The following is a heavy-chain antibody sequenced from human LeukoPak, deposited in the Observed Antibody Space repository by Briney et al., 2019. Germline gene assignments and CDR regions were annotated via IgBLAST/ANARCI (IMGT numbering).Heavy chain of an antibody. D-gene: IGHD3-22*01. V-gene: IGHV4-39*01. CDR2: IYYSGST. CDR1: GGPISSSSYY. Sequence: SETLSLTCTVSGGPISSSSYYWGWIRQPPGKGLGWIGSIYYSGSTYYNPSLKSRVTISVDTSKNQFSLKLSSVTAADTAVYYCARGSYKSITMIVVVNYYFDYWGQGTLVTVSS. J-gene: IGHJ4*02. CDR3: ARGSYKSITMIVVVNYYFDY.